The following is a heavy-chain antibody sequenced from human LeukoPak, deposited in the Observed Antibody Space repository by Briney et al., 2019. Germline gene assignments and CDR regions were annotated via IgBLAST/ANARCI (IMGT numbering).Heavy chain of an antibody. D-gene: IGHD2-2*01. CDR2: IYYSGTT. Sequence: SETLSLTCIVSGGSISGYYWSWIRQPPGKGLEWVGFIYYSGTTNYNPSLKSRVTISVDTSKNQFSLKLSSVTAADTAVYYCAREGYCSSTSCYFAAFDIWGQGTMVTVSS. V-gene: IGHV4-59*12. CDR1: GGSISGYY. CDR3: AREGYCSSTSCYFAAFDI. J-gene: IGHJ3*02.